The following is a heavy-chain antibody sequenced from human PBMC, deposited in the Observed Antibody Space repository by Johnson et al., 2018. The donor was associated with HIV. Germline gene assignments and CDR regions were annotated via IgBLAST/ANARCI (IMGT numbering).Heavy chain of an antibody. J-gene: IGHJ3*02. CDR1: GFTFSNYD. D-gene: IGHD3-10*01. CDR3: AKEGITMEVDI. Sequence: VQLVESGGGLVQPGGSLRLSCAASGFTFSNYDMHWVRQPTGKGLEWVSVIGTAGDTYYPGSVKGRFTISRDNSKNTLYLQMNSLRAEDTAVYYCAKEGITMEVDIWGQGTMVTVSS. V-gene: IGHV3-13*01. CDR2: IGTAGDT.